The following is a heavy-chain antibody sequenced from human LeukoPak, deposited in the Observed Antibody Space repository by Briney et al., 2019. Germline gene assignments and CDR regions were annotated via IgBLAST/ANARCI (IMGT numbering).Heavy chain of an antibody. Sequence: KSGGSLRLSCAASGFTFSSYSMNWVRQAPGKGLEWVSSISSSSSYIYYADSVKGRFTISRDNAKNSLYLQMNSLRAEDTAVYYCARDQDGSSSSYAYWGQGTLVTVSS. V-gene: IGHV3-21*01. J-gene: IGHJ4*02. CDR3: ARDQDGSSSSYAY. CDR1: GFTFSSYS. D-gene: IGHD6-6*01. CDR2: ISSSSSYI.